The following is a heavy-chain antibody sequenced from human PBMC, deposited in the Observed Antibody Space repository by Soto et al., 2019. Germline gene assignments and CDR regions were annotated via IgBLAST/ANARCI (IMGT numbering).Heavy chain of an antibody. CDR3: ARDSGYYGSGSYYNGPFDY. CDR1: GGTFSSYA. J-gene: IGHJ4*02. D-gene: IGHD3-10*01. V-gene: IGHV1-69*01. CDR2: IIPIFGTA. Sequence: QVQLVQSGAEVKKPGSSVKVSCKASGGTFSSYAISWVRQAPGQGLEWMGGIIPIFGTANYAQKFQGRVTITADESTSTAYMELSSLRSEDTAVYYCARDSGYYGSGSYYNGPFDYWGQGTLVTVSS.